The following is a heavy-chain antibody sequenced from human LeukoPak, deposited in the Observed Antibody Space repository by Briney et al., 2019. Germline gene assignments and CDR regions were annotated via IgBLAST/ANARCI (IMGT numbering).Heavy chain of an antibody. CDR3: VQGWRDS. J-gene: IGHJ4*02. Sequence: PGGSLRLSCAASGFTFSTFAMIWVRQPPGKGLEWVSSIFPSGGEIHYADSVKGRFTISRDNAKNSLYLQMNSLRVEDTSVYFCVQGWRDSWGQGTLVIVSS. CDR1: GFTFSTFA. D-gene: IGHD2-15*01. CDR2: IFPSGGEI. V-gene: IGHV3-21*01.